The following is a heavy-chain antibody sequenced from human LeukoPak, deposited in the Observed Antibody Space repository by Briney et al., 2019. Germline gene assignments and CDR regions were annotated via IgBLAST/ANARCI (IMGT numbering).Heavy chain of an antibody. V-gene: IGHV1-18*01. D-gene: IGHD4-17*01. J-gene: IGHJ5*02. Sequence: GASVKVSCKASGYTFTSYGISWVRQAPGQGLEWMGWISAYNGNTNYAQKLQGRVTMTTDTSTSTAYMELRSLRSDDTAVYYCARDKDYGDYGGWFDPWGQGTLVTVSS. CDR2: ISAYNGNT. CDR3: ARDKDYGDYGGWFDP. CDR1: GYTFTSYG.